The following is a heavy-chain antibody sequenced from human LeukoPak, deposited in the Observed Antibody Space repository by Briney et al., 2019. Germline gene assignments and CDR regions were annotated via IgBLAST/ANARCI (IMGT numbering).Heavy chain of an antibody. CDR3: ARCIAAAGEFDY. J-gene: IGHJ4*02. CDR2: MYYSGST. D-gene: IGHD6-13*01. CDR1: DMSLSSSAYY. V-gene: IGHV4-39*07. Sequence: PSETLSLTCTVSDMSLSSSAYYWGWIRHPPGKGLEWIGSMYYSGSTYNNPSLKSRVTMSVDRSKNQFSLKLSSVTAADTAVYYCARCIAAAGEFDYWGQGTLVTVSS.